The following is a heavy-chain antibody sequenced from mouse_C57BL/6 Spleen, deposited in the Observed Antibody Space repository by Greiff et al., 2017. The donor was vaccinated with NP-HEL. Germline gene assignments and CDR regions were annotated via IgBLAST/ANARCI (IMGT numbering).Heavy chain of an antibody. D-gene: IGHD2-3*01. CDR2: INPSSGYT. V-gene: IGHV1-4*01. CDR3: ARSMDSDLFAY. J-gene: IGHJ3*01. Sequence: VQLQQSGAELARPGASVKMSCKASGYTFTSYTMHWVKQRPGQGLEWIGYINPSSGYTKYNQKFKDKATLTADKSSSTAYMQLSSLTSEDSAVYYCARSMDSDLFAYGGQGTLVTVSA. CDR1: GYTFTSYT.